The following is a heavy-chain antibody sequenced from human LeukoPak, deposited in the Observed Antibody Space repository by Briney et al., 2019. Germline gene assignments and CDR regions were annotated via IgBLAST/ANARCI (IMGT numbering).Heavy chain of an antibody. CDR2: ISSSGSTI. D-gene: IGHD4-23*01. CDR3: AKDPSTVVTPHYYYMDV. V-gene: IGHV3-11*01. J-gene: IGHJ6*03. Sequence: GGSLRLSCAASGFTFSDYYMSWIRQAPGKGLEWVSYISSSGSTIYYADSVKGRFTISRDNAKNSLYLQMNSLRAEDTAVYYCAKDPSTVVTPHYYYMDVWGKGTTVTVSS. CDR1: GFTFSDYY.